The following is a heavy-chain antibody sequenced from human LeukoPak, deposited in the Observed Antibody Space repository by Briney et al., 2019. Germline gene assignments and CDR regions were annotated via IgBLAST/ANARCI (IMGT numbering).Heavy chain of an antibody. D-gene: IGHD5-24*01. V-gene: IGHV3-33*01. J-gene: IGHJ4*02. CDR1: GFTFSSYG. CDR2: IWYDGSNK. CDR3: AREGWLQSVFDY. Sequence: GGSLRLSCAASGFTFSSYGMHWVRQAPGRGLEWVAVIWYDGSNKYYADSVKGRFTISRDNSKNTLYLQMNSLRAEDTAVYYCAREGWLQSVFDYWGQGTLVTVSS.